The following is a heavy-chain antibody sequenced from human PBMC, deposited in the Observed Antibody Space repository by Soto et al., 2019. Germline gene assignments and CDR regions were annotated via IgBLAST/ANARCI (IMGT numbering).Heavy chain of an antibody. Sequence: EVQLLESGGGLVQPGGSLRLSCAASGFTFSSYAMSWVRQAPGKGLEWVSAISGSGGSTYYADSVKGRFTISRDNSKNTLYLQMNSLRAEDTAVYYCARDPMVRGVTQYYFDYWGQGTLVTVSS. CDR2: ISGSGGST. V-gene: IGHV3-23*01. D-gene: IGHD3-10*01. J-gene: IGHJ4*02. CDR1: GFTFSSYA. CDR3: ARDPMVRGVTQYYFDY.